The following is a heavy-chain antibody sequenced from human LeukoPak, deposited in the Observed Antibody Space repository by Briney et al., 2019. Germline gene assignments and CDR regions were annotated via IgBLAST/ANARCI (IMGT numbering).Heavy chain of an antibody. V-gene: IGHV3-21*01. CDR3: ARLRRTSDSSGYYYYYDY. Sequence: PGGSLRLSCAASGLGFSSFSFNWIRQAPGKGLEWVSSITPTTSYTYYADSVRGRFTISRENAKNSLYLQMNSLRAEDTAVYYCARLRRTSDSSGYYYYYDYWGQGTLVTVSS. J-gene: IGHJ4*02. D-gene: IGHD3-22*01. CDR2: ITPTTSYT. CDR1: GLGFSSFS.